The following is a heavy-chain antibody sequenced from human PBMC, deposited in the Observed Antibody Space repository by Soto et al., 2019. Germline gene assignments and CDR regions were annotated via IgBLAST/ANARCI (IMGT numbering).Heavy chain of an antibody. D-gene: IGHD5-18*01. Sequence: SETLSLTCTVSGGSISSYYWSWIRQPPGKGLEWIGYIYYSGSTNYNPSLKSRVTISVDTSKNQFSLKLSSVTAADTAVYYCARGLVRGYSYGYHYYYGMDVWGQGTTVTVSS. V-gene: IGHV4-59*01. CDR3: ARGLVRGYSYGYHYYYGMDV. CDR1: GGSISSYY. CDR2: IYYSGST. J-gene: IGHJ6*02.